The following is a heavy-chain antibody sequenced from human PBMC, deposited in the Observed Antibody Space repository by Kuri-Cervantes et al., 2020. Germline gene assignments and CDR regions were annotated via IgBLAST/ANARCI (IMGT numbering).Heavy chain of an antibody. CDR3: AKERYNFWSVKLTQYYFDY. Sequence: GESLKISCAASGITFDDHGMSWVRQTPGKGLEWVSGINWNGGSTGYADSVKGRFTISRDNAKNSLYLQKNSLRAEDTAVYYCAKERYNFWSVKLTQYYFDYWGQGTLVTVSS. CDR2: INWNGGST. D-gene: IGHD3-3*01. J-gene: IGHJ4*02. CDR1: GITFDDHG. V-gene: IGHV3-20*04.